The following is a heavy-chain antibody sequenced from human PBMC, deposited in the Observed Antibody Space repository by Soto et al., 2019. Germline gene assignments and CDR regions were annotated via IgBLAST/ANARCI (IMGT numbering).Heavy chain of an antibody. CDR3: AREDIVVVPAAPIYYYYGMDV. CDR2: IIPIFGTA. V-gene: IGHV1-69*01. CDR1: GGTFSSDA. Sequence: QVQLVQSGAEVKKPGSSVKVSCKASGGTFSSDAISWVRQAPGQGLEWMGGIIPIFGTANYAQKFQGRVTITADESTSTAYMELSSLRSEDTAVYYCAREDIVVVPAAPIYYYYGMDVWGQGTTVTVSS. D-gene: IGHD2-2*01. J-gene: IGHJ6*02.